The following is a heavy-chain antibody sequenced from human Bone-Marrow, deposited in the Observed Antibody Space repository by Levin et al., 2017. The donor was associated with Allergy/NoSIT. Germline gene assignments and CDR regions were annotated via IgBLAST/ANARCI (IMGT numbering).Heavy chain of an antibody. Sequence: PGGSLRLSCAASGFTFSSYWMSWVRQAPGKGLEWVANIKQDGSEKYYVDSVKGRFTISRDNAKNSLYLQMNSLRAEDTAVYYCARDGSVLLWFGDHMGYHFDYWGQGTLVTVSS. J-gene: IGHJ4*02. CDR1: GFTFSSYW. V-gene: IGHV3-7*01. D-gene: IGHD3-10*01. CDR3: ARDGSVLLWFGDHMGYHFDY. CDR2: IKQDGSEK.